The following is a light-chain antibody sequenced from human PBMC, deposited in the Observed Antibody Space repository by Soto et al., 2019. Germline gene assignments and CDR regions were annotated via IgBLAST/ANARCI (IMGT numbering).Light chain of an antibody. V-gene: IGKV4-1*01. J-gene: IGKJ1*01. CDR3: QQYYSSPWT. CDR2: WAS. Sequence: DVVLTQSPDSLAVSLGERATINCKSSQSVLYSSNNLNYLAWYQQKAGQPPKXXIYWASPRESGVPDRFGGSGAGTEFTRTISSLQAEDVAVDYCQQYYSSPWTFGQGTKVDIK. CDR1: QSVLYSSNNLNY.